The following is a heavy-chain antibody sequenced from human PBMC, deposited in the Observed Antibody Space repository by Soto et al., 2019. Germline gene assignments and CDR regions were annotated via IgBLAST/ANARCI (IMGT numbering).Heavy chain of an antibody. CDR1: GFTFSGYG. V-gene: IGHV3-30*18. CDR2: ISYDGSYK. J-gene: IGHJ3*02. Sequence: QVQLVESGGGVVQPGRSLRLSCAVSGFTFSGYGMHWVRQAPGKGPEWMAVISYDGSYKYFADSVKGRFTISRDNSKNTLSLHMNSLRPEDTAVYHYAKVPTLYCTGYTCSLGAFEIWGQGTVVTVSS. CDR3: AKVPTLYCTGYTCSLGAFEI. D-gene: IGHD2-8*02.